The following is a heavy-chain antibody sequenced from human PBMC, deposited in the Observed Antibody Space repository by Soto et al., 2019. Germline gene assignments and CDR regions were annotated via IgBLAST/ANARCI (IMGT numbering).Heavy chain of an antibody. CDR3: VRDYSGAGNY. J-gene: IGHJ4*02. CDR2: IRSKARSYST. CDR1: GFTFSDYY. Sequence: GESLKISCAASGFTFSDYYMDWVRQTPGKGLEWVGRIRSKARSYSTEYAASVKDRFSISRDDSRNSLYLEMNSLKTEDTAVYYCVRDYSGAGNYWGRGTLVTVSS. D-gene: IGHD3-10*01. V-gene: IGHV3-72*01.